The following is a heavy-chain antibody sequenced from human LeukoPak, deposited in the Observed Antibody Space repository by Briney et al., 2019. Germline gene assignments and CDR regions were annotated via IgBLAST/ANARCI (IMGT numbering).Heavy chain of an antibody. J-gene: IGHJ5*02. CDR2: IKSKTDGGTT. CDR1: GFTFSNAW. CDR3: TTNRDILTGYYLS. Sequence: GGSLRLSCAASGFTFSNAWMSWVRQAPGKGLEWVGRIKSKTDGGTTDYAAPVKGRFTISRDDSKNTLYLQMNSLKTEDTAVYYCTTNRDILTGYYLSWGQGTLVTVSS. D-gene: IGHD3-9*01. V-gene: IGHV3-15*01.